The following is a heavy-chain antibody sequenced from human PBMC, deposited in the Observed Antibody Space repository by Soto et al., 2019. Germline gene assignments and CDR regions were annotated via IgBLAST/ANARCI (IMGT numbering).Heavy chain of an antibody. J-gene: IGHJ4*02. Sequence: QVQLVQSGAAVKKPGSSVKVSCKASGGTFTSYTISWVRQAPGQGLEWMGRIIPILGIANYAQKFQGRVTITADKSTSTAYMELSSLRSEDTAVYYCASAAGTGYFDYWGQGTLVTVSS. CDR2: IIPILGIA. V-gene: IGHV1-69*02. CDR1: GGTFTSYT. D-gene: IGHD6-13*01. CDR3: ASAAGTGYFDY.